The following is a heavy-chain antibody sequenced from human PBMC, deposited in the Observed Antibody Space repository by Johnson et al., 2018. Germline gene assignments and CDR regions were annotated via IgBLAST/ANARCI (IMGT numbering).Heavy chain of an antibody. Sequence: VQLVQSGGGLVQPGRSLRLSCAASGFNFDDYAMHWVRPAPGKGLEWVSRIGCNSGSIGYADSVKGRFTVSRDNANNSLYLQMNSLRAEDTAVYYFAKDGRLLRYFDWAFIFQHWGQGTLVTVSS. J-gene: IGHJ1*01. V-gene: IGHV3-9*01. CDR3: AKDGRLLRYFDWAFIFQH. D-gene: IGHD3-9*01. CDR2: IGCNSGSI. CDR1: GFNFDDYA.